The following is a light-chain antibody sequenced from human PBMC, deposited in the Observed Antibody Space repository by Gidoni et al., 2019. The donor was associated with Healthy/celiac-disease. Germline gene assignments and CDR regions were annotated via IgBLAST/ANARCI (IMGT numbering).Light chain of an antibody. CDR1: QSISSY. J-gene: IGKJ1*01. V-gene: IGKV3-15*01. Sequence: DIVTTQSPATLAVSPGERTTLSCSTSQSISSYLAWYQQQPGQAPRLLIYGASSRATGIPARFSGSGSGAEFTLTISSLESEDFAVYYCQQYSTWPRTFGQGTKVEIK. CDR3: QQYSTWPRT. CDR2: GAS.